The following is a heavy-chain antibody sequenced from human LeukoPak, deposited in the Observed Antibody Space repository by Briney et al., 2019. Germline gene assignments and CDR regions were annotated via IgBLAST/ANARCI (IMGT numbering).Heavy chain of an antibody. J-gene: IGHJ1*01. V-gene: IGHV3-48*03. Sequence: GGSLRLSCAASGFTFSTYEMIWVRQAPGKGLEWVSYISSSGSVTYYADSVRGRFSIYRDNANNSLYLQMNSLRAEDTAVYYCADYADSVWGRGTLVTVSS. CDR1: GFTFSTYE. CDR2: ISSSGSVT. D-gene: IGHD4-17*01. CDR3: ADYADSV.